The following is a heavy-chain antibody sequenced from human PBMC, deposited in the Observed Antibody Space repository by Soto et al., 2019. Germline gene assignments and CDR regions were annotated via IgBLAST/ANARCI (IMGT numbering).Heavy chain of an antibody. CDR1: GFTFSSYA. CDR3: ARHLWRDDYNWGYFDL. CDR2: ISYDGSNK. V-gene: IGHV3-30-3*01. D-gene: IGHD4-4*01. Sequence: GGSLILSCAASGFTFSSYAMHWVRQAPGKGLEWVAVISYDGSNKYYADSVKGRFTISRDNSKNTLYLQMNSLRTEDTAVYYCARHLWRDDYNWGYFDLWGRGTLVTVSS. J-gene: IGHJ2*01.